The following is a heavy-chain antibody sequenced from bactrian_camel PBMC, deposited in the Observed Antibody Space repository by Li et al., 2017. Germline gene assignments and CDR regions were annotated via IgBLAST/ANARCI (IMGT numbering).Heavy chain of an antibody. CDR3: ATPFPMTMGWHQLHYKY. D-gene: IGHD5*01. CDR2: INSGGTT. Sequence: HVQLVESGGNVVQPGGSLRISCAASGFSFSSAWMYWVRQAPGKGLEWVSTINSGGTTYYADSVKGRFTISRDNAKNTVYLQMNSLESGDTALYYCATPFPMTMGWHQLHYKYWGQGTQVTVS. CDR1: GFSFSSAW. V-gene: IGHV3S1*01. J-gene: IGHJ4*01.